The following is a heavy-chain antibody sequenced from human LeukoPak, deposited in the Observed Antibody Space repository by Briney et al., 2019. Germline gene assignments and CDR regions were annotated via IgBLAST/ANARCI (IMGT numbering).Heavy chain of an antibody. D-gene: IGHD2-2*01. CDR3: TRDVFATVPAASYYYIDV. V-gene: IGHV3-21*01. CDR2: ITSSSTYI. CDR1: GFTFSRFI. Sequence: PGGSLRLACEASGFTFSRFIMSWVRQAPGKGLEWVPSITSSSTYIYYADSVKGRFTISRDNAKNSLYLQMNSLRAEDTAVYYCTRDVFATVPAASYYYIDVWGKGTTVTVSS. J-gene: IGHJ6*03.